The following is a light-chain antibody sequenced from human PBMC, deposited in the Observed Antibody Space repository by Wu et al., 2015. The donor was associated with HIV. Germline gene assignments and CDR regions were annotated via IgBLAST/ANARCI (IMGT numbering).Light chain of an antibody. CDR3: QQYYSIPRGFT. CDR2: AAS. CDR1: QGISNS. J-gene: IGKJ3*01. Sequence: DIQMTQSPSSLSASVGDSVTITCRASQGISNSLAWYQQKPGHAPKLLLSAASRLESGVPSRFSGSGSGTDYTLTISSLRPEDFATYYCQQYYSIPRGFTFGPGTKVDI. V-gene: IGKV1-NL1*01.